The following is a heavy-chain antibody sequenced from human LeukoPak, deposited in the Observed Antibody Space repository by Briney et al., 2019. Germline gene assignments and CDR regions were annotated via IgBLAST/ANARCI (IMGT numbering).Heavy chain of an antibody. Sequence: GPLRLSCAASGFTFSSYEMNWVRQAPGKGLEWVSYISSSGSTIYYADSVKGRFTISRDNAKNSLYLQMNSLRAEDTAVYYCARERTTVTTRGAFDIWGQGTMVTVSS. CDR2: ISSSGSTI. CDR3: ARERTTVTTRGAFDI. D-gene: IGHD4-11*01. J-gene: IGHJ3*02. CDR1: GFTFSSYE. V-gene: IGHV3-48*03.